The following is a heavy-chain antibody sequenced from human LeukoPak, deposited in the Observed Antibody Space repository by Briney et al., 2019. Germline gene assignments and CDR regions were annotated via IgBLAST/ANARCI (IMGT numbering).Heavy chain of an antibody. V-gene: IGHV3-7*01. J-gene: IGHJ3*02. Sequence: GGSLRLSCAASGFTFSSFWMNWVRQAPGKGLEWVANIKQDGSARYYVDSVRGRFTISRDNAKKSLYLEMNSLRAEDTAVYYCARLHTAMVVDAFDIWGQGTMVTVSS. CDR3: ARLHTAMVVDAFDI. CDR2: IKQDGSAR. D-gene: IGHD5-18*01. CDR1: GFTFSSFW.